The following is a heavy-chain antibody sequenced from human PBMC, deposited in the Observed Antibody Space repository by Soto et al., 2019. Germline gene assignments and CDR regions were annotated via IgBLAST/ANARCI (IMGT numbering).Heavy chain of an antibody. Sequence: PSETLSLTCTVSGGSISSSAYYWGWIRQPPGKGLEWIGSIYYSGSTRYYNPSLKSRVTVSIDTSRNLFSLKLTSVTAADTAVYYCARFTVIVPPAAPGDSHYNMNVWGQGTTVTVSS. J-gene: IGHJ6*02. D-gene: IGHD2-2*01. CDR2: IYYSGSTR. CDR1: GGSISSSAYY. CDR3: ARFTVIVPPAAPGDSHYNMNV. V-gene: IGHV4-39*01.